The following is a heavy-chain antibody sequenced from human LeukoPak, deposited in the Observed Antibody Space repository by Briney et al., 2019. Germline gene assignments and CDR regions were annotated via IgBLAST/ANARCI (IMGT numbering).Heavy chain of an antibody. J-gene: IGHJ1*01. CDR2: ISAYSGNT. CDR3: TIAADEYFQH. V-gene: IGHV1-18*01. Sequence: ASVKVTCKASGYTFTSYGISWVRQAPGQGLEWMGWISAYSGNTNYAQKLQGRVTMTTDTSTSTAYMELRSLRSDDTAVYYCTIAADEYFQHWGQGTLVTVSS. CDR1: GYTFTSYG. D-gene: IGHD6-25*01.